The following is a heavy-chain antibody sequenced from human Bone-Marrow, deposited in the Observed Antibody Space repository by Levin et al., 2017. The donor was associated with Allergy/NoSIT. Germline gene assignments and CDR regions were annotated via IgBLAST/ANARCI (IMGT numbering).Heavy chain of an antibody. Sequence: GESLKISCKASGYTFATYGISWVRQAPGQGLEWMGWISPYDGNTNYAQKYQGRVTMTTDTSTNTAHMELRSLRSDDTAVYYCAKVGYCSRASCPDPTYYYYYMDVWGKGTTVTVSS. V-gene: IGHV1-18*01. J-gene: IGHJ6*03. CDR3: AKVGYCSRASCPDPTYYYYYMDV. CDR1: GYTFATYG. CDR2: ISPYDGNT. D-gene: IGHD2-2*03.